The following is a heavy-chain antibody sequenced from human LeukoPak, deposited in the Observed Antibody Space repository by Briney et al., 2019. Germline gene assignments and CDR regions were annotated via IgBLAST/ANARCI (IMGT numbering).Heavy chain of an antibody. CDR3: AREYGTSEAFDI. V-gene: IGHV3-21*01. Sequence: GGSLRLSCAASGFTFSSYSMNWVRQAPGKGLEWVSSISSSSSYIYYADSVKGRFTISRDNAKNSLYLQMNSLRAVDTAVYYCAREYGTSEAFDIWGQGTMVTVSS. J-gene: IGHJ3*02. D-gene: IGHD1-1*01. CDR2: ISSSSSYI. CDR1: GFTFSSYS.